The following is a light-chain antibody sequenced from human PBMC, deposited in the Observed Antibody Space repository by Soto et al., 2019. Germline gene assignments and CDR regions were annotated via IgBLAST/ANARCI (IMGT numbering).Light chain of an antibody. J-gene: IGLJ1*01. Sequence: QSAPTQPASVSRSPGQSITISCTGTSSDVGGYNYVSWYQHHPGKAPKLMIYEVSNRPSGVSNRFSGSKSGNTASLTISGLQAEDEADYYCSSYTYSSTPYVFGTGTKLTLL. CDR1: SSDVGGYNY. CDR3: SSYTYSSTPYV. V-gene: IGLV2-14*01. CDR2: EVS.